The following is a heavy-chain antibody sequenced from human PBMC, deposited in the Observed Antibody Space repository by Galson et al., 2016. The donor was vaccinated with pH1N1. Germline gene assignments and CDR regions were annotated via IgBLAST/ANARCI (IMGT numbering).Heavy chain of an antibody. J-gene: IGHJ3*02. Sequence: QSGAEVKKPGESLKISCKGSGYSFSSSWIGWVRQVPGKGLEWMGIIHLGGSHIRYSPSFQGQVTISADKSINIVSLQWSSLKASDTAMYYCARQNDYGDYRGDAFDSWGQGTTVTVSS. CDR3: ARQNDYGDYRGDAFDS. V-gene: IGHV5-51*01. D-gene: IGHD4-17*01. CDR2: IHLGGSHI. CDR1: GYSFSSSW.